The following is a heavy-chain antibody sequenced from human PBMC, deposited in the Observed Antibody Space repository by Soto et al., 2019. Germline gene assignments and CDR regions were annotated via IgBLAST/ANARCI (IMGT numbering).Heavy chain of an antibody. CDR3: AREGGIVLVPAATWFDP. J-gene: IGHJ5*02. V-gene: IGHV4-30-4*01. Sequence: SETLSLTCTVSGGSISSGDYYWGWIRHPPGKGLEWIGYIYYSGSTYYNPSLKSRVTISVDTSKNQFSLKLSSVTAADTAVYYCAREGGIVLVPAATWFDPWGQGTLVTVSS. D-gene: IGHD2-2*01. CDR2: IYYSGST. CDR1: GGSISSGDYY.